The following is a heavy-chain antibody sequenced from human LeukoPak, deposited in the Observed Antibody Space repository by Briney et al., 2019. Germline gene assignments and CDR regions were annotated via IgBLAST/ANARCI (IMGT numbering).Heavy chain of an antibody. CDR1: GYTFTSYG. J-gene: IGHJ4*02. Sequence: ASVKVSCKASGYTFTSYGISWVRQAPGQGLEWMGWINPNSGGTNYAQKFQGRVTMTRDTSISTAYMELSRLRSDDTAVYYCAISSSSLGYFDYWGQGTLVTVSS. CDR2: INPNSGGT. CDR3: AISSSSLGYFDY. V-gene: IGHV1-2*02. D-gene: IGHD6-6*01.